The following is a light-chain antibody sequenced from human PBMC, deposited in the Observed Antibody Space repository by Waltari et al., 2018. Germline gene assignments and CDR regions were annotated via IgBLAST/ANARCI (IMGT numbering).Light chain of an antibody. CDR1: QSLLHSNGYNY. Sequence: DIVMTQSPLSLSVTPGEPASISCRSIQSLLHSNGYNYLDWYLQKPGQSPQLLIYLGSNRASGVPDRFSGSGSGTDFTLEISRVEAEDVGLYYCMQALQTPYAFGQGTKLEIK. J-gene: IGKJ2*01. CDR3: MQALQTPYA. V-gene: IGKV2-28*01. CDR2: LGS.